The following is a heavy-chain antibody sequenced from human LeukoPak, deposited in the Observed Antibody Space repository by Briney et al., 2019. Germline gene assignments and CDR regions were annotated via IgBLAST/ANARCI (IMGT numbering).Heavy chain of an antibody. CDR1: GFTFSSHW. J-gene: IGHJ4*02. CDR3: AKAELGVDTFFNY. D-gene: IGHD3-3*01. CDR2: IRQDGNEK. V-gene: IGHV3-7*03. Sequence: GGSLRLSCVASGFTFSSHWMSWVRQAPEKGLEWVANIRQDGNEKYYVDSAKGRFTISRDNAKNSLYLQMNSLRAEDTAFYYCAKAELGVDTFFNYWGQGTLVTVSS.